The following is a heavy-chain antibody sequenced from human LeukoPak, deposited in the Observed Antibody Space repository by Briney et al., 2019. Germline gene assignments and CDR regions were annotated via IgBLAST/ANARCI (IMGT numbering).Heavy chain of an antibody. D-gene: IGHD3-16*01. J-gene: IGHJ4*02. V-gene: IGHV3-7*03. Sequence: GGSLRPSCAASGFSFSNHWMTWVSQAPGKGLEWVANIKPDGSQQYYVDSMKGRFTISRDNAKNSLYLQMNSLRTEDTAVYYCARHGPSYYFDYWGQGTLVTVSS. CDR2: IKPDGSQQ. CDR1: GFSFSNHW. CDR3: ARHGPSYYFDY.